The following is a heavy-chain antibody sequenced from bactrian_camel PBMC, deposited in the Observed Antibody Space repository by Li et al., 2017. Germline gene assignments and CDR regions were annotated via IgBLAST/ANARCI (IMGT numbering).Heavy chain of an antibody. CDR1: GFTFSSYG. CDR3: AIQYGGSWLY. Sequence: VQLVESGGGLVQPGGSLGLSCAASGFTFSSYGMSWVRQAPGKGLEWVSHINSGGSITFYADSVKGRFTISRDNAKNTVYLQLNSLKTEDTALYYCAIQYGGSWLYWGQGTQVTVS. J-gene: IGHJ4*01. D-gene: IGHD6*01. CDR2: INSGGSIT. V-gene: IGHV3S40*01.